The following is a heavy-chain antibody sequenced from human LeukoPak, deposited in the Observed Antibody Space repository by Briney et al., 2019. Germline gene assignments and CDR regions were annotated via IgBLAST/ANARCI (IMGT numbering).Heavy chain of an antibody. V-gene: IGHV4-4*07. CDR1: GGSISSYY. Sequence: SETLSLTCTVSGGSISSYYWSWIRQPAGKGLEWIGRIYASGSTDYNPSLKSRVTMSVDTPKNQFSLKLRSVTAADTAVYYCARDRDYFDSSGNFDYWGQGTLVTVSS. D-gene: IGHD3-22*01. CDR3: ARDRDYFDSSGNFDY. CDR2: IYASGST. J-gene: IGHJ4*02.